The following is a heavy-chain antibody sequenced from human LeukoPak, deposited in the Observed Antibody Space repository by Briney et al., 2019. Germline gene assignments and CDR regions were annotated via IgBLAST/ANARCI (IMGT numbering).Heavy chain of an antibody. Sequence: GASVKVSCKASGFTFTTSAVQWVRQARGQRLEWIGWIVVGSGNTNYAQNFQERVTITRDMSTSTAYMELSSLRSEDTAVYYCARAVPAAIRPNAFDIWGQGTMVTVSS. CDR3: ARAVPAAIRPNAFDI. D-gene: IGHD2-2*02. J-gene: IGHJ3*02. CDR2: IVVGSGNT. V-gene: IGHV1-58*01. CDR1: GFTFTTSA.